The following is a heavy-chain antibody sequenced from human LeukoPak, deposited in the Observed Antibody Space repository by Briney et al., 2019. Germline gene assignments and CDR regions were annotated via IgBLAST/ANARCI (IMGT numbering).Heavy chain of an antibody. CDR2: IWYDGSNK. J-gene: IGHJ4*02. CDR3: ARDGSSGWYWVDY. Sequence: GGSLRLSCAASGFTFSSYGVHWVRQAPGKGLEWVAVIWYDGSNKYYADSVKGRFTISRDNSKNTLHLQLNSLRAEDTAVYYCARDGSSGWYWVDYWGQGTLVTVSS. V-gene: IGHV3-33*01. D-gene: IGHD6-19*01. CDR1: GFTFSSYG.